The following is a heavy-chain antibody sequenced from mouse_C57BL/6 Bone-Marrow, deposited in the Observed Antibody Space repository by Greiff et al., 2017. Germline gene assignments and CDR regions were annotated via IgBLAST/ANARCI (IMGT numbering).Heavy chain of an antibody. CDR2: ILPGIGST. J-gene: IGHJ2*01. CDR3: ARGGGNSPYFYYY. CDR1: GYTFTGYW. V-gene: IGHV1-9*01. D-gene: IGHD1-1*01. Sequence: VQLQQSGAELMKPGASVKLSCKATGYTFTGYWIEWVKQRPGHGLEWIGEILPGIGSTNYNEKYKGKATFTADTSSNTAYMQLISLTTEDSAIYYSARGGGNSPYFYYYCGQGTTLTVSA.